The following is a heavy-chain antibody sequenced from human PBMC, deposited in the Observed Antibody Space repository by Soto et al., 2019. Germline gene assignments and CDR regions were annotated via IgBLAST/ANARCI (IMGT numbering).Heavy chain of an antibody. V-gene: IGHV4-31*02. J-gene: IGHJ4*02. CDR2: IYYSGST. CDR1: GGSISSGGYY. D-gene: IGHD2-15*01. CDR3: ARDRGYCSGGSCYVDY. Sequence: SETLSPPCTVSGGSISSGGYYWSWIRQHPGKGLEWIGYIYYSGSTYYNPSLKSRVTISVDTSKNQFSLKLSSVTAADTAVYYCARDRGYCSGGSCYVDYWGQGTLVTVSS.